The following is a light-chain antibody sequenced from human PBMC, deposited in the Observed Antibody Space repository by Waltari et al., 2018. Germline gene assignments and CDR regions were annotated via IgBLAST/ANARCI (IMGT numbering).Light chain of an antibody. CDR1: SNNVGNQG. V-gene: IGLV10-54*04. CDR2: RNN. CDR3: SAWDISLNTHV. Sequence: QAGLTQPPSVSKGLRQTATLTCTGNSNNVGNQGAAWLQQHQGHPPKLLSYRNNNRPSGISGGFSASRSGNPASLTITGLQPEDEADYYCSAWDISLNTHVFGTGTKVTVL. J-gene: IGLJ1*01.